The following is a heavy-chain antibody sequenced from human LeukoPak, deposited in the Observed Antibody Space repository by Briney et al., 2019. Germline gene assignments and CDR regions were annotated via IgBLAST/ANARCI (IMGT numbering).Heavy chain of an antibody. CDR2: IIPFFGTT. CDR1: GGTFSNYA. J-gene: IGHJ6*04. CDR3: ASDLGDCTTTTCYGDYYYAMDV. V-gene: IGHV1-69*13. D-gene: IGHD2-2*01. Sequence: SVKVSCKASGGTFSNYAIIWVRQAPGQGLEWMGGIIPFFGTTNCSQKFQGRVTMTADESTSTAYMELNSLKSEDTAVYCCASDLGDCTTTTCYGDYYYAMDVWGNGTTVTVSS.